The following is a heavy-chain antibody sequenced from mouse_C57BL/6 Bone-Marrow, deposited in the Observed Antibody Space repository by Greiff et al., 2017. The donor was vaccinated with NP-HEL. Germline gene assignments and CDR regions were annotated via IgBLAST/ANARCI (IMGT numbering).Heavy chain of an antibody. D-gene: IGHD3-1*01. J-gene: IGHJ2*01. CDR1: GYAFTNYL. Sequence: VQRVESGAELVRPGTSVKVSCKASGYAFTNYLIEWVKQRPGQGLEWIGVINPGSGGTNYNEKFKGKATLTADKSSSTAYMQLSSLTSEDSAVYFCARSGSRDYWGQGTTLTVSS. CDR2: INPGSGGT. CDR3: ARSGSRDY. V-gene: IGHV1-54*01.